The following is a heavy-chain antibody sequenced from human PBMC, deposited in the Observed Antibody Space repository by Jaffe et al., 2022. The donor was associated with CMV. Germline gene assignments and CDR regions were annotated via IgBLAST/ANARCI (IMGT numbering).Heavy chain of an antibody. CDR2: IIPILGIA. CDR3: AREEVDYGDYVRGDYFDY. D-gene: IGHD4-17*01. V-gene: IGHV1-69*09. CDR1: GGTFSSYA. Sequence: QVQLVQSGAEVKKPGSSVKVSCKASGGTFSSYAISWVRQAPGQGLEWMGRIIPILGIANYAQKFQGRVTITADKSTSTAYMELSSLRSEDTAVYYCAREEVDYGDYVRGDYFDYWGQGTLVTVSS. J-gene: IGHJ4*02.